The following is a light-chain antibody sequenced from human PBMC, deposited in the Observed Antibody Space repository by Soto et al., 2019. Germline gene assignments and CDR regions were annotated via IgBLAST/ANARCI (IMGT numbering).Light chain of an antibody. CDR3: QQYNPWPR. CDR1: QSVSIN. J-gene: IGKJ1*01. Sequence: ETVMTQSPATLSVSPGERATLSCRASQSVSINLAWYQQKPGQPPRLLIYSASTRAAGIPARFSGSGSGTEFTLTASNLQSEDVAVYYCQQYNPWPRFGQGTKVEIK. CDR2: SAS. V-gene: IGKV3-15*01.